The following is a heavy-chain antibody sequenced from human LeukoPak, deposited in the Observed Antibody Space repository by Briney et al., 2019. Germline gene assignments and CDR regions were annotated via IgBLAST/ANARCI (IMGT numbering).Heavy chain of an antibody. J-gene: IGHJ3*02. CDR1: GFTFSSYS. V-gene: IGHV3-21*01. Sequence: GGSLGLSCAASGFTFSSYSMNWVRQAPGKGLEWVSSISSSSSYIYYADSVKGRFTISRDNAKNSLYLQMNSLRAEDTAVYYCASQGAVDAFDIWGQGTMVTVSS. CDR3: ASQGAVDAFDI. CDR2: ISSSSSYI. D-gene: IGHD1-26*01.